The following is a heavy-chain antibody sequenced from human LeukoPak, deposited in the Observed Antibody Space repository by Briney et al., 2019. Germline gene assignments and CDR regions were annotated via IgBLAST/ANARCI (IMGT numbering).Heavy chain of an antibody. CDR3: ARVHDLTLRYFDWYPTNNWFDP. CDR2: IIPIFGTA. Sequence: SVKVSCKASGGTFSSYAISWVRQAPGQGLEWMGGIIPIFGTANYAQKFQGRVTITADKSTSTAYMELSRLRSDDTAVYYCARVHDLTLRYFDWYPTNNWFDPWGQGTLVTVSS. J-gene: IGHJ5*02. D-gene: IGHD3-9*01. CDR1: GGTFSSYA. V-gene: IGHV1-69*06.